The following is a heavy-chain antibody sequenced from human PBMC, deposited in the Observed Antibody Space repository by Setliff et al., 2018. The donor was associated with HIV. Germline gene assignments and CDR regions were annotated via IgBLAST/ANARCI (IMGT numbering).Heavy chain of an antibody. CDR3: ARARGRAQLSYYFDY. CDR1: SGSLSVYY. V-gene: IGHV4-59*01. CDR2: VSYSGST. J-gene: IGHJ4*02. D-gene: IGHD2-2*01. Sequence: LSLTCSVPSGSLSVYYWSWVRQPPGRGLEWIGYVSYSGSTSYNPTLNSRVTMSVDTSRDQFSLKLSSVTAADTAVYYCARARGRAQLSYYFDYWGQGRLVTVS.